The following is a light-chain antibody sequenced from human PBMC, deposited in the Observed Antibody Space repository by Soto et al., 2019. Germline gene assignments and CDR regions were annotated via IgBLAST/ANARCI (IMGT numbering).Light chain of an antibody. J-gene: IGKJ1*01. V-gene: IGKV1-5*01. Sequence: DIQMTQSPSTLSASVGDRVIITCRASQSISDYLAWYQQKPGKAPKLLIYDASNLESGVPSRFSGSGSGTESTLTIRSLQPEEFATYYCQRYNSHWTVGQGTKGEI. CDR2: DAS. CDR3: QRYNSHWT. CDR1: QSISDY.